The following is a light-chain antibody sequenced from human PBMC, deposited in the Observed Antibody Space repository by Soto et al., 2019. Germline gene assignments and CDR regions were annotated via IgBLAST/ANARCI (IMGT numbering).Light chain of an antibody. CDR2: KDS. CDR1: VLAKKY. CDR3: YSAADNNGV. Sequence: SYELTQPSSVSVSPGQTARITCSGDVLAKKYARWFQQKPGQAPVLVIYKDSERPPGIPERFSGSSSGTTVTLAISGAQVEDEADYYCYSAADNNGVFGGGTQLTV. V-gene: IGLV3-27*01. J-gene: IGLJ3*02.